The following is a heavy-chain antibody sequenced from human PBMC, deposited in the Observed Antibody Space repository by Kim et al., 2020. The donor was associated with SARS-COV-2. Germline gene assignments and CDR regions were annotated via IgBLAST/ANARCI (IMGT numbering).Heavy chain of an antibody. V-gene: IGHV1-24*01. D-gene: IGHD1-26*01. Sequence: TIYAQKFQGRVTMTEDTSTDTAYMELSSLRSEDTAVYYCATVGSGGSLNRWGQGTLVTVSS. CDR2: T. CDR3: ATVGSGGSLNR. J-gene: IGHJ5*02.